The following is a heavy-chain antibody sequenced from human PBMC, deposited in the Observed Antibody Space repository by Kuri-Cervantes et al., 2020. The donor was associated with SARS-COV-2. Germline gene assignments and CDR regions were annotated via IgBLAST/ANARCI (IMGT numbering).Heavy chain of an antibody. D-gene: IGHD6-13*01. V-gene: IGHV3-21*01. CDR1: GFTFSSYS. CDR2: ISSSSSYI. J-gene: IGHJ4*02. CDR3: ARDFLLLAAQDY. Sequence: GESLKISCAASGFTFSSYSMNWVRQAPGKGLEWVSSISSSSSYIYYADSVKGRFTISRDNAKNSLCLQMNSLRAEDTAVYYCARDFLLLAAQDYWGQGTLVTVSS.